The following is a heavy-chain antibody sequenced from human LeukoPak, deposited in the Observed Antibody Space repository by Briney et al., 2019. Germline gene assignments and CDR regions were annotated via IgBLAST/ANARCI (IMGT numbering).Heavy chain of an antibody. CDR2: FRNKAQRHTT. Sequence: PGGSRRLSCAPSGFIFSDHYMAWSRQAPGKGLEGLGRFRNKAQRHTTVYAASVNGRFIISRDDSTNSLYLQMNNLEAEDTAVYYCGRALVRSSGNYYFDYWGQGTLVSVSS. V-gene: IGHV3-72*01. D-gene: IGHD3-10*01. J-gene: IGHJ4*02. CDR1: GFIFSDHY. CDR3: GRALVRSSGNYYFDY.